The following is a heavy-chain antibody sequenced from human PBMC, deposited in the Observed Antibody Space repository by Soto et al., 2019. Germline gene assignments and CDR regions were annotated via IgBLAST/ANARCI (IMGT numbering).Heavy chain of an antibody. V-gene: IGHV1-18*01. D-gene: IGHD4-17*01. Sequence: ASVKVSCKASGYTFTSYGISWVRQAPGQGLEWMGWISAYNGNTNYAQKRQGRVTMTTDTSTSTAYMELRSLRSDDTAVYYCARGDLDYGDYVVYFQHWGQGTLVTVSS. CDR2: ISAYNGNT. CDR1: GYTFTSYG. CDR3: ARGDLDYGDYVVYFQH. J-gene: IGHJ1*01.